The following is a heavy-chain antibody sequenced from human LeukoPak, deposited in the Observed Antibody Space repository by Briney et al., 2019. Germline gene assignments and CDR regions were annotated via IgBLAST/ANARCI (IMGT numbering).Heavy chain of an antibody. CDR1: GYTFTTYT. D-gene: IGHD4-17*01. J-gene: IGHJ4*02. CDR3: ARSGGSRGTVTPPGDF. V-gene: IGHV1-3*03. Sequence: ASVKVSCKASGYTFTTYTMHWVRQAPGQRLEWMGWINTDTGNTKCSQEFQGRLTITRDTSASTVYMDLSSLKSEDMAVYYCARSGGSRGTVTPPGDFWGQGTLVTVSS. CDR2: INTDTGNT.